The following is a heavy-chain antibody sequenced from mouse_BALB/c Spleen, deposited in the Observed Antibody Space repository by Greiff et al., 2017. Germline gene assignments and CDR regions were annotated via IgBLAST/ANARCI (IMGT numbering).Heavy chain of an antibody. V-gene: IGHV5-17*02. CDR1: GFTFSSFG. J-gene: IGHJ3*01. D-gene: IGHD1-1*01. CDR3: ARSIYYGSPFAY. Sequence: EVHLVESGGGLVQPGGSRKLSCAASGFTFSSFGMHWVRQAPEKGLEWVAYISSGSSTIYYADTVKGRFTISRDNPKNTLFLQMTSLRSEDTAMYYCARSIYYGSPFAYWGQGTLVTVSA. CDR2: ISSGSSTI.